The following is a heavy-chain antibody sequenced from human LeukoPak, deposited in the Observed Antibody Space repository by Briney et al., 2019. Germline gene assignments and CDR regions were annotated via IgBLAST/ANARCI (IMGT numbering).Heavy chain of an antibody. CDR3: ARVMGSGSYRSFDH. J-gene: IGHJ4*02. V-gene: IGHV4-61*02. Sequence: SETLSLTCTVSGGSISSGSYYWSWIRQPAGKGLEWIGRIYTSGSTNYNPSLRSRVTISVDTSKNQFSLKLSSVTAADTAVYYCARVMGSGSYRSFDHWGQGTLVTVSS. CDR2: IYTSGST. CDR1: GGSISSGSYY. D-gene: IGHD1-26*01.